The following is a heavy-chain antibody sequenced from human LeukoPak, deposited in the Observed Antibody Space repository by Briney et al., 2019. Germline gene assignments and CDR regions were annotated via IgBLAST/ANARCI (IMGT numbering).Heavy chain of an antibody. CDR2: ISAYNGNT. Sequence: ASVKVSCKASGYTFTSYGISWVRQAPGQGLEWMGWISAYNGNTNYAQKLQGRVTMTTDTSTSTAYMELRSLRSDDTAVYYCARDGDSGYSHGTSDYWGQGTLVTVSS. CDR3: ARDGDSGYSHGTSDY. V-gene: IGHV1-18*01. J-gene: IGHJ4*02. CDR1: GYTFTSYG. D-gene: IGHD5-18*01.